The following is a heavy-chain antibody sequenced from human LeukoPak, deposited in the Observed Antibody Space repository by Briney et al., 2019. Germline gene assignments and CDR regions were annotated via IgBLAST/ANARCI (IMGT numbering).Heavy chain of an antibody. CDR1: GFTFTSSA. J-gene: IGHJ6*04. CDR3: AAGGYSYGYGLRYYYYGMDV. Sequence: ASVKVSCKASGFTFTSSAVQWVRQARGHRLEWIGWIVVGSGNTNYAQKFQERVTITRDMSTSTAYMELSSLRSEDTAVYYCAAGGYSYGYGLRYYYYGMDVWGKGTTVTVSS. V-gene: IGHV1-58*01. D-gene: IGHD5-18*01. CDR2: IVVGSGNT.